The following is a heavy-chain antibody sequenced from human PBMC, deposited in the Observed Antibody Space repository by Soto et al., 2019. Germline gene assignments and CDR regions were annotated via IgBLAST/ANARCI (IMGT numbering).Heavy chain of an antibody. Sequence: QVQLVESGGGVVQPGRSLRLSCAASGFTFSSYGMHWVRQAPGKGLEWVAVIWYDGSNKYYADSVKGRFTISRDNSKKSLYLQMSSLRAEDTAVYYCAGCGGSCYGGSRDFDIWGQGTMVTVSS. CDR1: GFTFSSYG. D-gene: IGHD2-15*01. J-gene: IGHJ3*02. CDR3: AGCGGSCYGGSRDFDI. V-gene: IGHV3-33*01. CDR2: IWYDGSNK.